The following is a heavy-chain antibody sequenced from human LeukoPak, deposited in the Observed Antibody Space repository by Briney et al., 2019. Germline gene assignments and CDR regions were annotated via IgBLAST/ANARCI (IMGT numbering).Heavy chain of an antibody. Sequence: PSETLSLTCAVYGGSFSGYYWSWIRQPPGKGLEWIGEINHSGSTNYNPSLKSRVTISVDTSKNQFSLKLSSVTAADTAVYYRARGPMVRGVIITSPFDYWGQGTLVTVSS. CDR3: ARGPMVRGVIITSPFDY. CDR2: INHSGST. V-gene: IGHV4-34*01. CDR1: GGSFSGYY. D-gene: IGHD3-10*01. J-gene: IGHJ4*02.